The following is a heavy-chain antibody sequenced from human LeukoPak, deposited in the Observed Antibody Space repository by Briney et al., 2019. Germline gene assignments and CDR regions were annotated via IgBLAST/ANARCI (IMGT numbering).Heavy chain of an antibody. CDR3: ARALRDSYYYDSSGYYEVFDY. D-gene: IGHD3-22*01. V-gene: IGHV4-59*01. Sequence: PSETLSLTCTVSGGSISSYYWSWIRQPPGKGLEWIGYIYYSGSTNYNPSLKSRATISVDTSKNQFSLKLSSVTAADTAVYYCARALRDSYYYDSSGYYEVFDYWGQGTLVTVSS. J-gene: IGHJ4*02. CDR2: IYYSGST. CDR1: GGSISSYY.